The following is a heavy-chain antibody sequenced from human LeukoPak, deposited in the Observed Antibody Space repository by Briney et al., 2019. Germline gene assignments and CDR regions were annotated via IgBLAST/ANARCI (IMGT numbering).Heavy chain of an antibody. CDR3: ASPGNYYGPTGYYPFED. D-gene: IGHD3-22*01. Sequence: ASVKASCKASGYTFTSFDINWVRQATGQGLEWMGWMNPKSGNTGYAQKFQGRVTMTRDISINTAYMELSSLRSEDTAVYYCASPGNYYGPTGYYPFEDWGQGTLVTVSS. CDR1: GYTFTSFD. V-gene: IGHV1-8*01. CDR2: MNPKSGNT. J-gene: IGHJ4*02.